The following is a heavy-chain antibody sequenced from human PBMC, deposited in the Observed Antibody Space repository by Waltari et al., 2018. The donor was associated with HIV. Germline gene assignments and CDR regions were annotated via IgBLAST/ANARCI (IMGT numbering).Heavy chain of an antibody. CDR1: GVTFSSFA. CDR3: ARDSTSMVSYFDY. V-gene: IGHV3-30-3*01. Sequence: QVHLVESGGGVVQPGRSLRLSCSASGVTFSSFAMHWVRQSPGKGLEWVALISYDGSAKYYADSVKGRFTISRDNSKNTLYLQMKNLGTDDTAVFFCARDSTSMVSYFDYWGRGILVTVSS. D-gene: IGHD5-18*01. CDR2: ISYDGSAK. J-gene: IGHJ4*02.